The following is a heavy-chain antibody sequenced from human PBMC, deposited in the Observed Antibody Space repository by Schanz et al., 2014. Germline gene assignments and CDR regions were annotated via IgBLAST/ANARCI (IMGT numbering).Heavy chain of an antibody. CDR2: IIPILGIA. CDR3: ARAPTAYCSDTSCLGTPFDY. J-gene: IGHJ4*02. Sequence: QVHLVQSGAEVKKPGSSVKVSCKASGGTFSSYSISWVRQAPGQGLEWMGRIIPILGIANYAQKFQGRVTNTADKSTSTAYMDLSSLRPEDTAVYYCARAPTAYCSDTSCLGTPFDYWGQGTLVTVSS. CDR1: GGTFSSYS. V-gene: IGHV1-69*02. D-gene: IGHD2-2*01.